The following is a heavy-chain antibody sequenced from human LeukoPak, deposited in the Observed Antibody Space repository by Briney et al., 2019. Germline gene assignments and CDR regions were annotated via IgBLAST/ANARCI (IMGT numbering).Heavy chain of an antibody. CDR1: GDSVSTNSAT. J-gene: IGHJ5*02. V-gene: IGHV6-1*01. CDR2: TYYRSTWYN. D-gene: IGHD2-2*01. Sequence: SQTLSLTCAISGDSVSTNSATWTWLRQSPSRGLEWLGRTYYRSTWYNDYAVSVGGRITVNPDTSKNQFSLHLNSVTPEDTAVYYCARRLTQYDCFDPWGQGILVTVSS. CDR3: ARRLTQYDCFDP.